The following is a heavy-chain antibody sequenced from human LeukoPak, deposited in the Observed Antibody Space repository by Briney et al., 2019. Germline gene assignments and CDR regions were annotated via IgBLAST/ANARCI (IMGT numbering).Heavy chain of an antibody. CDR3: ARLNSSSEYYYYMDV. CDR1: GYSFTSYW. CDR2: IYPGDSDT. J-gene: IGHJ6*03. D-gene: IGHD6-6*01. Sequence: GESLKISCKGSGYSFTSYWIGWVRQMPGKGLEWMGIIYPGDSDTRYSPSFQGQITISADKFISTAYLQWSSLKASDTAMYYCARLNSSSEYYYYMDVWGKGTTVTVSS. V-gene: IGHV5-51*01.